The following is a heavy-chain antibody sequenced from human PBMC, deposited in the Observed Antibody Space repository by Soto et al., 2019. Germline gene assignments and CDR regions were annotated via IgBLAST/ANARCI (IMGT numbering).Heavy chain of an antibody. Sequence: GKGLEWIGYIYYRGSTNYNPSHKSRVTISADTSKNQVSLKLTSVTAADTAVYYCATDHPNRYGIYYSAFLG. CDR2: IYYRGST. CDR3: ATDHPNRYGIYYSAF. D-gene: IGHD2-15*01. J-gene: IGHJ6*03. V-gene: IGHV4-59*01.